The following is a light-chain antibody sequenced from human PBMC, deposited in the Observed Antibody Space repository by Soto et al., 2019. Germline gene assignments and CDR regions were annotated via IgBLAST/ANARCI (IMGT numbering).Light chain of an antibody. J-gene: IGKJ3*01. CDR1: QSVSSY. V-gene: IGKV3-11*01. CDR2: DAS. Sequence: EIVLTQSPATLPLSPGERATLSCRASQSVSSYLAWYQQKPGQAPRLLIYDASNRATGIPARFSSSGSGTDFTPAISGLEPEDFAVYYCQQRSNWPPFTFGPGTKVDIQ. CDR3: QQRSNWPPFT.